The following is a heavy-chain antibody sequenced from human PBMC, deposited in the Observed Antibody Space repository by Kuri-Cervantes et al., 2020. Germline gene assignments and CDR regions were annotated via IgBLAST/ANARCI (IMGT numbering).Heavy chain of an antibody. CDR2: IYYSGST. Sequence: LETLSLTCTVSGGSISSYYWSWIRQPPGKGLEWIGYIYYSGSTNYNPSLKSRVTISVDTSKNQFSLKLSSVTAADTAMYYCARPFYCTNGICPFDYWGQGTLVTVSS. CDR3: ARPFYCTNGICPFDY. V-gene: IGHV4-59*01. CDR1: GGSISSYY. J-gene: IGHJ4*02. D-gene: IGHD2-8*01.